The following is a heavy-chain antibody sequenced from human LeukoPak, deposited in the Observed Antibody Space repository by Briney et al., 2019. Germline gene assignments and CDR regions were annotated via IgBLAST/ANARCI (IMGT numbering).Heavy chain of an antibody. CDR1: GGSISSYY. CDR3: ARGYSSSWQYYFDY. D-gene: IGHD6-13*01. J-gene: IGHJ4*02. Sequence: SETLSLICTVSGGSISSYYWSWIRQPPGKGLEWIGYIYYSGSTNYNPSLKSRVTISVDTSKNQFSLKLSSVTAADTAVYYCARGYSSSWQYYFDYWGQGTLVTVSS. V-gene: IGHV4-59*08. CDR2: IYYSGST.